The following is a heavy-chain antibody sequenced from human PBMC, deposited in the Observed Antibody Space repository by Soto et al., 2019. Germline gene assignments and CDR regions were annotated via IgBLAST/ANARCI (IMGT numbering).Heavy chain of an antibody. J-gene: IGHJ3*02. CDR2: IYYSGST. CDR3: ARHLWVGSSWYLGAFDI. D-gene: IGHD6-13*01. CDR1: GDSISNYY. V-gene: IGHV4-59*08. Sequence: QVQLQESGPGLVKPSETLSLTCTVSGDSISNYYWSWIRQPPGKGLEWIGYIYYSGSTNYHHSLKSRVTKAVDTSKTQFSLRLCSVTAADTAVYYCARHLWVGSSWYLGAFDIWGQGTMVTVSS.